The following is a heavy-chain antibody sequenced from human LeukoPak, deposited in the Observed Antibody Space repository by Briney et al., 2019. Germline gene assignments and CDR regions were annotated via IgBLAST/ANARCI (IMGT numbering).Heavy chain of an antibody. CDR2: INTSGST. Sequence: PSETLSLTCTVSGGSFSRYYWTWIRQPAGKGLEWIGHINTSGSTSYNPSLKSRVTISVDKSKNQFSLKLTSVTAADTAVYYCAGDGYRTTWYYYWGQGTLVTVSS. D-gene: IGHD6-13*01. V-gene: IGHV4-4*07. J-gene: IGHJ4*02. CDR1: GGSFSRYY. CDR3: AGDGYRTTWYYY.